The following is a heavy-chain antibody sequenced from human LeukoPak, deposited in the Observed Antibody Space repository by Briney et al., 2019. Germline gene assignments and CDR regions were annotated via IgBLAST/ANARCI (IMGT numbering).Heavy chain of an antibody. Sequence: PGGSGRLCCAVSGFTFSSYAMHWVRQAPGKGLEWVGVISYDGTNKYYADSVKGRFTISRDNSNNTLYLQLNSLRGEDTAVYSCARDYSSGPDPHAFDIWGQGTMVTVSS. D-gene: IGHD6-19*01. CDR3: ARDYSSGPDPHAFDI. J-gene: IGHJ3*02. CDR2: ISYDGTNK. V-gene: IGHV3-30-3*01. CDR1: GFTFSSYA.